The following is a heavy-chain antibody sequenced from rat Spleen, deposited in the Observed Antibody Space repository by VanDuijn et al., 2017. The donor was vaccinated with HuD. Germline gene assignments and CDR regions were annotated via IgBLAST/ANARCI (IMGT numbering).Heavy chain of an antibody. V-gene: IGHV5-29*01. Sequence: EVQLVESGGGLVQPGRSLKVSCAASGFTFKNYGMAWVRQAPAKGLEWVAAISYDGITTYYRDSVRGRFTISSDNAKTTLYLQMDGLRSEETATNYCTRQDYPGVTTNGFAYWGQGTLVTVSS. CDR2: ISYDGITT. J-gene: IGHJ3*01. CDR1: GFTFKNYG. CDR3: TRQDYPGVTTNGFAY. D-gene: IGHD1-4*01.